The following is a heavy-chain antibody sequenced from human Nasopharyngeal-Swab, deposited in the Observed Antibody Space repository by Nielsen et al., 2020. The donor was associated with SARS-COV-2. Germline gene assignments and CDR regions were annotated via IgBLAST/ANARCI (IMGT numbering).Heavy chain of an antibody. Sequence: WVRQAPGQGLEWMGIINPGGGSARYSQNFQGRVTMTRDTSTSTVYMELSSLRSEDTAVYYCARGGDPREGVAATDYFDPWGQGTLVTVSS. J-gene: IGHJ5*02. D-gene: IGHD2-15*01. CDR2: INPGGGSA. CDR3: ARGGDPREGVAATDYFDP. V-gene: IGHV1-46*01.